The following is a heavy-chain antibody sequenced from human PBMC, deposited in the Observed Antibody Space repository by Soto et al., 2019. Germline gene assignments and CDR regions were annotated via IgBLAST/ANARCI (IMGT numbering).Heavy chain of an antibody. CDR1: GFTLRSYW. Sequence: GGSLRLSCAASGFTLRSYWMSWVRQAPGKGLEWVAVISYDGSNKYYADSVKGRFTISRDNSKNTLYLQMNSLRAEDTAVYYCAKDPYSSGWADAFDIWGQGTMVTVSS. V-gene: IGHV3-30*18. CDR2: ISYDGSNK. D-gene: IGHD6-19*01. CDR3: AKDPYSSGWADAFDI. J-gene: IGHJ3*02.